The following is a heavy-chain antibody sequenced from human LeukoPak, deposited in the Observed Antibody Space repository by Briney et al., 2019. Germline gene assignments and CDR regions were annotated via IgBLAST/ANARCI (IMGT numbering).Heavy chain of an antibody. Sequence: SQTLSLTCALSGDSFSSNNGAWNWIRQSPSRGLEWLGRTYYRSRLYNDYAGSLNGRITISPDTSQNQFSLHLNSVTPEDTAVYYCARDLGNTGWYTFDYWGQGILVTVSS. CDR3: ARDLGNTGWYTFDY. J-gene: IGHJ4*02. V-gene: IGHV6-1*01. CDR1: GDSFSSNNGA. D-gene: IGHD6-19*01. CDR2: TYYRSRLYN.